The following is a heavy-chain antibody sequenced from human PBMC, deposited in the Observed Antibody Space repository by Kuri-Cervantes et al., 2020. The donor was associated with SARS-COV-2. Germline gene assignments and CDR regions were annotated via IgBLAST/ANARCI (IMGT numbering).Heavy chain of an antibody. CDR1: GGSVRGYL. CDR2: INHSGGT. D-gene: IGHD6-19*01. J-gene: IGHJ6*02. Sequence: SQTLSLTCPVFGGSVRGYLWGWIRQSPGKGLEWIGEINHSGGTNYNSSLKSRDTISVDSSKNQFSLKLTSVTAADTAVYYRAIGLIGLVPAPVLGWGPHYYYFHMDVWGQGTTVTVSS. V-gene: IGHV4-34*01. CDR3: AIGLIGLVPAPVLGWGPHYYYFHMDV.